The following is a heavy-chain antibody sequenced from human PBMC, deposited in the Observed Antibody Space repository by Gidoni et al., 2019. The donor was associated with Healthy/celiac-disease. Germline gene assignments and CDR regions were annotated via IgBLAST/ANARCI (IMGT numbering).Heavy chain of an antibody. Sequence: QMQLQESGPGLVKPSQTLSLTCTVPGGSINVNDYYWSWFRQPPGKGLEWIGYIYYSGSTYYNPSLKSRLRISKDTSKNQFSLSLNSVTAADTAVYYCAREDDVHDAFDLWGQGTMVTVSS. CDR3: AREDDVHDAFDL. J-gene: IGHJ3*01. V-gene: IGHV4-30-4*01. D-gene: IGHD1-1*01. CDR2: IYYSGST. CDR1: GGSINVNDYY.